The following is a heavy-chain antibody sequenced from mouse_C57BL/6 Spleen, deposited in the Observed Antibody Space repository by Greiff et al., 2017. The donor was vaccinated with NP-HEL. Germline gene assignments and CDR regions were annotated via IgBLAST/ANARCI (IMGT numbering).Heavy chain of an antibody. CDR3: ARGAPLITTVVDWYFDV. J-gene: IGHJ1*03. V-gene: IGHV1-54*01. CDR2: INPGSGGT. D-gene: IGHD1-1*01. CDR1: GYAFTNYL. Sequence: VQLQQSGAELVRPGTSVKVSRKASGYAFTNYLIEWVKQRPGQGLEWIGVINPGSGGTNYNEKFKGKATLTADKSSSTAYMQLSSLTSEDSAVYFCARGAPLITTVVDWYFDVWGTGTTVTVSS.